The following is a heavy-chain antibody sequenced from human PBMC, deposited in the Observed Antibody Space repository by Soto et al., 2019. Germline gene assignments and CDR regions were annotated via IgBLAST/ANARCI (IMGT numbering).Heavy chain of an antibody. CDR1: GGSISSSNW. V-gene: IGHV4-4*02. D-gene: IGHD3-22*01. CDR2: IYHSGST. J-gene: IGHJ5*02. Sequence: TLSLTCAVSGGSISSSNWWSWVRQPPGKGLEWIGEIYHSGSTNYNPSLKSRVTISVDKSKNQFSLKLSSVTAADTAVYYCARARQYYDCELDPWGQGTLVTVSS. CDR3: ARARQYYDCELDP.